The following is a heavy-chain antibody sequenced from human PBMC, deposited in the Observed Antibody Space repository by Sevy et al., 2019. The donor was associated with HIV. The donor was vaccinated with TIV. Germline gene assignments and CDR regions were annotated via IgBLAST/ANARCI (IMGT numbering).Heavy chain of an antibody. CDR2: ISSSSTI. Sequence: GESLKISCAASGFTFSSYNMNWVRQAPGKGLEWVSYISSSSTIYYADSVKGRFTISRDNAKNSLYLQMNSLRDEDTAVYYCAKCLTPVTNQWSFDPWGQGTLVTVSS. D-gene: IGHD4-17*01. CDR3: AKCLTPVTNQWSFDP. CDR1: GFTFSSYN. V-gene: IGHV3-48*02. J-gene: IGHJ5*02.